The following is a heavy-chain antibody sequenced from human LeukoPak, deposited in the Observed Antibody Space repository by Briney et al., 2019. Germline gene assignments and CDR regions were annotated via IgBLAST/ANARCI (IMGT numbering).Heavy chain of an antibody. CDR3: GRQAASISSWIFDY. Sequence: PGGSLRLSCAASGFTFRSSSTNWVRQTPGKGLEWVASISDNGAYKYYADSVRGRFTISRDNARSSVYLQMNSLRADETGIYYCGRQAASISSWIFDYWGQGTVVTVSS. D-gene: IGHD2-2*01. J-gene: IGHJ4*02. CDR2: ISDNGAYK. CDR1: GFTFRSSS. V-gene: IGHV3-21*01.